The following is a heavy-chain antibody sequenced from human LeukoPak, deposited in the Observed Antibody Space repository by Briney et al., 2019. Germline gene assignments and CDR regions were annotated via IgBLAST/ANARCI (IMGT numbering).Heavy chain of an antibody. CDR1: GFTFSSYE. CDR3: ARDWDYGDHCDY. V-gene: IGHV3-48*03. J-gene: IGHJ4*02. D-gene: IGHD4-17*01. CDR2: ISSRGSTI. Sequence: GGSLRLSCAASGFTFSSYEMNWVRQAPGKGLEWVSYISSRGSTIYYADSVKGRFTISRDNAKNSLYLQMNSLRAEDTAVYYCARDWDYGDHCDYWGQGTLVTVSS.